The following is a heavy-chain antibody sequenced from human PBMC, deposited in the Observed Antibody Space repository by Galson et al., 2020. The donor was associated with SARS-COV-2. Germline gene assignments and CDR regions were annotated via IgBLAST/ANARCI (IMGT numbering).Heavy chain of an antibody. Sequence: GGSLRLSCAASGFTFSSYSMNWVRQAPGKGLEWVSSISSSSYIYYADSVKGRFTISRDNAKNSLYLQMNSLRAEDTAVYYCARDPPYGDYWGGGDGTLVTVSS. J-gene: IGHJ4*01. CDR1: GFTFSSYS. D-gene: IGHD4-17*01. CDR3: ARDPPYGDYWG. CDR2: ISSSSYI. V-gene: IGHV3-21*01.